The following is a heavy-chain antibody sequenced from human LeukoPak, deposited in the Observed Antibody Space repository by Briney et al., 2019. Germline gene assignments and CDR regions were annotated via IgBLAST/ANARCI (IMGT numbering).Heavy chain of an antibody. CDR1: GYTFTGYY. CDR3: ARPINPYNWNSPRYAFDI. V-gene: IGHV1-2*02. CDR2: INPNSGGT. Sequence: EASVKVSCKASGYTFTGYYMHWVRQAPGQGLEWMGWINPNSGGTNYAQKFQGRVTMTRDTSISTAYMELSRLRSDDTAVYYCARPINPYNWNSPRYAFDIWGQGTMVTVSS. J-gene: IGHJ3*02. D-gene: IGHD1/OR15-1a*01.